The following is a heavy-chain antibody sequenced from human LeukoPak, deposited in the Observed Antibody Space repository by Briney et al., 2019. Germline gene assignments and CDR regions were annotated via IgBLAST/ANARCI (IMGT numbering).Heavy chain of an antibody. J-gene: IGHJ4*02. V-gene: IGHV4-4*07. Sequence: SETLSLTCTFSGGSISSYYWSWSRQPAGKGLEWIGRFHASGSTNYNPSLKSRVTISVDTSKNQFSLKLSSVTAADTAVYYCARDRYYYGSGSYYFDYWGQGTLVTVSS. D-gene: IGHD3-10*01. CDR1: GGSISSYY. CDR2: FHASGST. CDR3: ARDRYYYGSGSYYFDY.